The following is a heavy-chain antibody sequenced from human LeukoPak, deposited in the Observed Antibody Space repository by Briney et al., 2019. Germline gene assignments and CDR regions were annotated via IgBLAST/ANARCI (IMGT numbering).Heavy chain of an antibody. CDR1: GGSISSGDYY. J-gene: IGHJ6*03. CDR3: ARGLGCSSTSCYLGPLGYYYYMDV. D-gene: IGHD2-2*01. Sequence: PSETLSLTCTVSGGSISSGDYYWSWIRQPPGRGLEWIGYIYYSGSTYYNPSLKSRVTISVDTSKNQFSLKLSSVTAADTAVYYCARGLGCSSTSCYLGPLGYYYYMDVWGKGTTVTDSS. CDR2: IYYSGST. V-gene: IGHV4-30-4*08.